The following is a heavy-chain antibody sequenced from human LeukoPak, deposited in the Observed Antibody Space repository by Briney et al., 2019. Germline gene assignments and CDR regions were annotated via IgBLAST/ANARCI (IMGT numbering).Heavy chain of an antibody. CDR2: VSYSGNT. J-gene: IGHJ4*02. D-gene: IGHD2-2*01. CDR1: GGSINSYY. CDR3: ARAVCSSTSCYFGFDY. Sequence: PSETLSLTCTLSGGSINSYYWNWIRQPPGKGLEWIGYVSYSGNTNYNPSLKGRVTISKDTSKNQFSLKLDSVTAADTAVYYCARAVCSSTSCYFGFDYWGQGALVTVSS. V-gene: IGHV4-59*01.